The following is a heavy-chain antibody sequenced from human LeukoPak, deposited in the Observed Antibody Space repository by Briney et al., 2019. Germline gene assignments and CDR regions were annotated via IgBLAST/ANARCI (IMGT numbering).Heavy chain of an antibody. Sequence: GGSLRLSCAVSGFTFSSYEMNWVHQAPGKGLEWLSYINSKGDSKLYADSVKGRFTISGDDARNSVYLQMNSLRDEDTALYYCARDFYGDEDFDYWGQGTLVTVSS. CDR2: INSKGDSK. CDR3: ARDFYGDEDFDY. CDR1: GFTFSSYE. J-gene: IGHJ4*02. D-gene: IGHD3-10*01. V-gene: IGHV3-48*03.